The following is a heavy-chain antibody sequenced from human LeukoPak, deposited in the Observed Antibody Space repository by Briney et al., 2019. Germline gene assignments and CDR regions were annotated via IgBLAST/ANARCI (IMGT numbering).Heavy chain of an antibody. D-gene: IGHD3-22*01. J-gene: IGHJ3*02. V-gene: IGHV4-4*09. CDR1: GGSIRRYY. CDR2: IYSSGST. CDR3: ARHRGYDGSGYFFLDAFDI. Sequence: SETLSLTCTVSGGSIRRYYWSWIRQPPGKGLEWIGYIYSSGSTNYNPPLKSRVTISVDTSKNQFSLKLSSVTAADTAVYYCARHRGYDGSGYFFLDAFDIWGQGTMVTVSS.